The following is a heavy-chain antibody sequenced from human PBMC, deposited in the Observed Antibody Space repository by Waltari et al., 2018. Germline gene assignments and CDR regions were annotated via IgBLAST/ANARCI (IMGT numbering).Heavy chain of an antibody. V-gene: IGHV3-9*01. Sequence: EVQLVESGGGLVQPGRSLRLSCAASGFTFDDYAMHWVRQAPGKGLEWVSGISWNSGSIGYADSVKGRFTISRDNAKNSLYLQMNSLRAEDTALYYCAKAFDRSGWYLDAFDIWGQGTMVTVSS. D-gene: IGHD6-19*01. CDR1: GFTFDDYA. CDR2: ISWNSGSI. CDR3: AKAFDRSGWYLDAFDI. J-gene: IGHJ3*02.